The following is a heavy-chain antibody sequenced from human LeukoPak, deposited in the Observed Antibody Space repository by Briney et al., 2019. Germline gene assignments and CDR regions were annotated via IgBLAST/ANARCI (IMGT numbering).Heavy chain of an antibody. D-gene: IGHD5-12*01. CDR1: GFTFDDYA. CDR3: AKDAFGYGGY. V-gene: IGHV3-43*02. J-gene: IGHJ4*02. Sequence: GGSLRLSCAASGFTFDDYAMHWVRHAPGKGLEWVSLISGDGGSTYYADSVKGRFAISRDNSKNSLYLQMNSLRTEDTALYYCAKDAFGYGGYWGQGTLVTVSS. CDR2: ISGDGGST.